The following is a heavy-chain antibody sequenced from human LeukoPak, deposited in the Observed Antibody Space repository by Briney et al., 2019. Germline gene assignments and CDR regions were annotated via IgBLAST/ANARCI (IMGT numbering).Heavy chain of an antibody. CDR2: IIPILGIA. J-gene: IGHJ4*02. V-gene: IGHV1-69*04. CDR1: GGTFSSYA. Sequence: ASVKVSCKASGGTFSSYAISWVRQAPGQGLEWMGRIIPILGIANYAQKFQGRVTITADKSTSTAYMELSSLRSEDTAVYYCARIPIADPPGFDYWGQETLVTVSS. CDR3: ARIPIADPPGFDY. D-gene: IGHD6-13*01.